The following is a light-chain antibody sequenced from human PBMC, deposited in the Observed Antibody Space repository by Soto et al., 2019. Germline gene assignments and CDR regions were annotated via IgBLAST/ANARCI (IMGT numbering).Light chain of an antibody. V-gene: IGKV3-20*01. CDR2: GAS. CDR1: QSVNSR. CDR3: QQYFTSPIT. Sequence: EIVFTQSPGTLALSPGERATLSCSASQSVNSRLAWYQHKPGQAPRLLISGASNRASGIPARFSAWGSGTDFTLTISRVDPADFAFYYCQQYFTSPITFGQGTRMEIK. J-gene: IGKJ5*01.